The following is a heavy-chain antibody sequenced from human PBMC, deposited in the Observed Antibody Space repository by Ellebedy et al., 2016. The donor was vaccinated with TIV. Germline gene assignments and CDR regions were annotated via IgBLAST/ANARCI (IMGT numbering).Heavy chain of an antibody. CDR3: VKGEWELTMWELLTDAFDI. J-gene: IGHJ3*02. Sequence: GESLKISCSASGCTFSSYAMHWVRQAPGKGLEYVSAISSNGGSTYYADSVKGRFTISRDNSKNTLYLQMSSLRAEDTAVYYCVKGEWELTMWELLTDAFDIWGQGTMVTVSS. D-gene: IGHD1-26*01. CDR1: GCTFSSYA. V-gene: IGHV3-64D*06. CDR2: ISSNGGST.